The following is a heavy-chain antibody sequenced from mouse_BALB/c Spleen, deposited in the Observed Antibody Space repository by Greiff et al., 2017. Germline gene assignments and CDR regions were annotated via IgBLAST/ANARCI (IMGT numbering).Heavy chain of an antibody. CDR3: ARGGTDWYLDV. J-gene: IGHJ1*01. Sequence: EVHLVESGGGLVQPGGSRKLSCAASGFTFSSFGMHWVRQAPEKGLEWVAYISSGSSTIYYADTVKGRFTISRDNPKNTLFLQMTSLRSEDTAMYYCARGGTDWYLDVWGAGTTVTVSS. CDR2: ISSGSSTI. CDR1: GFTFSSFG. V-gene: IGHV5-17*02.